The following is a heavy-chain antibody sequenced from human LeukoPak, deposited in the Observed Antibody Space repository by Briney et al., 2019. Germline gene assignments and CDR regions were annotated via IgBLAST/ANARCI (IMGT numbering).Heavy chain of an antibody. Sequence: GGSLRLSRAASGFTFSSYSMNWVRQAPGKGLEWVSYISSGSSTIYYADSVKGRFTISRDNAKNSLYLQMNSLRAEDTAVYYCARVSFRGSSSWGLFSNWGQGTLVTVSS. J-gene: IGHJ4*02. CDR2: ISSGSSTI. CDR3: ARVSFRGSSSWGLFSN. V-gene: IGHV3-48*01. D-gene: IGHD6-13*01. CDR1: GFTFSSYS.